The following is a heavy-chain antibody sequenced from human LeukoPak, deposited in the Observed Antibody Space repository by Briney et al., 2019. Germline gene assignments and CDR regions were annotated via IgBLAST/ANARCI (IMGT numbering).Heavy chain of an antibody. CDR2: NNHSGST. V-gene: IGHV4-34*01. CDR3: ARRYSSSWDFDY. D-gene: IGHD6-13*01. Sequence: PSETLSLTCTVYGGSFSDYYWSWIRQPPGKGLEWIGENNHSGSTNYNPSLKSRVTISIDTSKYQFSLKLSSVTAADTAVYYCARRYSSSWDFDYWGQGTLVTVSS. J-gene: IGHJ4*02. CDR1: GGSFSDYY.